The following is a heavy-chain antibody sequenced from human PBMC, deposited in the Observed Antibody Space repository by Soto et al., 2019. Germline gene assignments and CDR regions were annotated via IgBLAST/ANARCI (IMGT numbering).Heavy chain of an antibody. J-gene: IGHJ4*02. D-gene: IGHD6-19*01. Sequence: PVGSLRLSCAASGFTLRNYWMTWVRQAPGKGLEWVANINKDGSQKNYVGSVKGRFTIARDNGQNSLSLQINSLRVEDTAVYYCVRERGLAYWGQGALVTVSS. CDR1: GFTLRNYW. V-gene: IGHV3-7*03. CDR3: VRERGLAY. CDR2: INKDGSQK.